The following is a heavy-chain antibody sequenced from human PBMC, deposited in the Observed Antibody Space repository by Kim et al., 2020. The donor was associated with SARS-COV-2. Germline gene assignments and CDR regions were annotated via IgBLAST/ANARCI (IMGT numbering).Heavy chain of an antibody. V-gene: IGHV1-18*01. CDR2: ISAYNGNT. CDR1: GYTFTSYG. CDR3: ARVALRYFDWLMGPLDI. J-gene: IGHJ3*02. Sequence: ASVKVSCKASGYTFTSYGISWVRQAPGQGLEWMGWISAYNGNTNYAQKLQGRVTMTTDTSTSTAYMELRSLRSDDTAVYYCARVALRYFDWLMGPLDIWGQGTMVTVSS. D-gene: IGHD3-9*01.